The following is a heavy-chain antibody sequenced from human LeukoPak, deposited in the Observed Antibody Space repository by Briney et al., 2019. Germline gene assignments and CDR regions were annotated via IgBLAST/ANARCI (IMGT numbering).Heavy chain of an antibody. V-gene: IGHV3-7*01. CDR2: IKQDGSEK. Sequence: GGSLRLSCAASGFTFSSYWMSWVRQAPGKGLEWVANIKQDGSEKYYVDSVKGRFTISRDNAKNSLYLQMNSLRAEDTAVYYCARDHGPATYYYDSSGYYHYWGQGTLVTVSS. D-gene: IGHD3-22*01. J-gene: IGHJ4*02. CDR1: GFTFSSYW. CDR3: ARDHGPATYYYDSSGYYHY.